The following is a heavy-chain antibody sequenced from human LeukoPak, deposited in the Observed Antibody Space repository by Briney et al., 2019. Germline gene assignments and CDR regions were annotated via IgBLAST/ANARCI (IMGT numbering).Heavy chain of an antibody. CDR1: GGSISSSSYY. CDR3: ARGYSSSWYVTPLDY. Sequence: PSETLSFTCTVSGGSISSSSYYWGWIRQPPGKGLEWIGSIYYSGSTYYNPSLKSRVTISVDTSKNQFSLKLSSVTAADTAVYYCARGYSSSWYVTPLDYWGQGTLVTVSS. V-gene: IGHV4-39*01. D-gene: IGHD6-13*01. J-gene: IGHJ4*02. CDR2: IYYSGST.